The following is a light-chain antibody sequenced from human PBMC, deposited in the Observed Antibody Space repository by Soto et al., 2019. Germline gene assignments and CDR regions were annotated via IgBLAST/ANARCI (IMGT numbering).Light chain of an antibody. CDR2: EVS. Sequence: QSALTQPASVSGSPGQSITISCTGTSSDVGGYNYVSWYQQHPGKAPKLMIYEVSNRPSGLSNRFSGSKSGNTPSLTISGLQAEDEPDYYCSSYTSSSTRVFGGGTKVTVL. V-gene: IGLV2-14*01. CDR3: SSYTSSSTRV. CDR1: SSDVGGYNY. J-gene: IGLJ3*02.